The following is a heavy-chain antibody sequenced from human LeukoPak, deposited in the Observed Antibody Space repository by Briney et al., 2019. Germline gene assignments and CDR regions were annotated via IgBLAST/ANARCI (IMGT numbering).Heavy chain of an antibody. D-gene: IGHD4-11*01. CDR2: ISSSGFTL. V-gene: IGHV3-48*01. Sequence: GGSLRLSCAASGFTFSSYSMNWVRQAPGKGLEWVSYISSSGFTLNYADSVKGRFTISRDNAKNSLYLQMNSLRAEDTAVYYCARGVPKTSYYYYYMDVWGKGTTVTVSS. J-gene: IGHJ6*03. CDR3: ARGVPKTSYYYYYMDV. CDR1: GFTFSSYS.